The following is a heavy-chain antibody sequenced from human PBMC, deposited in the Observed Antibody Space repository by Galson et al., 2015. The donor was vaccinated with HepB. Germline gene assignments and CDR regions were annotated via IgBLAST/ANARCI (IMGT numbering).Heavy chain of an antibody. CDR2: IKSKRDGGTT. J-gene: IGHJ2*01. V-gene: IGHV3-15*01. Sequence: SLRLSCAASGFSFSYAWMRWVRQAPGKGLEWVGVIKSKRDGGTTDFAAPAKGRFTISRDDSKNMMYLQMDSLKTEDTAMYYCATDHGGYSGYDGYFDLWGPGTLVTVSS. CDR1: GFSFSYAW. CDR3: ATDHGGYSGYDGYFDL. D-gene: IGHD5-12*01.